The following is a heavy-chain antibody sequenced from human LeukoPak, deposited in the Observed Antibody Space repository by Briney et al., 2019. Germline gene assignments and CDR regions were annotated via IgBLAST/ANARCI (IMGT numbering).Heavy chain of an antibody. CDR2: ISAYNGNT. Sequence: ASVKVSCKASGYTFTSYGISWVRQAPGQGLEWMGWISAYNGNTNYAQKLQGRVAMTTDTSTSTAYMELRSLRSDDTAVYYCARDNSVRDEAWWFNPWGQGTLVTVSS. V-gene: IGHV1-18*01. CDR1: GYTFTSYG. D-gene: IGHD5-24*01. CDR3: ARDNSVRDEAWWFNP. J-gene: IGHJ5*02.